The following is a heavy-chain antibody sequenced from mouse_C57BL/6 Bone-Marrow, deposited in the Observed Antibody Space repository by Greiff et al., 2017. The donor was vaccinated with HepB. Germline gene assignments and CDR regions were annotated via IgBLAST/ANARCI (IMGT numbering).Heavy chain of an antibody. V-gene: IGHV1-81*01. D-gene: IGHD2-1*01. Sequence: QVQLQQSGAELARPGASVKLSCKASGYTFTSYGISWVKQRTGQGLEWIGEIYPRSGNTYYNEKFKGKATLTADKSSSTAYMELRSLTSEDSAVYFCAREGSYYGNYCDYWGQGTTLTVSS. CDR2: IYPRSGNT. J-gene: IGHJ2*01. CDR1: GYTFTSYG. CDR3: AREGSYYGNYCDY.